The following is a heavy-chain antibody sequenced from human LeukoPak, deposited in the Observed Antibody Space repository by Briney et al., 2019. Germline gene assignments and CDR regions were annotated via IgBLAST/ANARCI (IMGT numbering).Heavy chain of an antibody. V-gene: IGHV1-69*05. Sequence: SVKVSCKASGGTFSSYAISWVRQAPGRGLEWMGGIIPIFGTANYAQKFQGRVTITTDESTSTAYMELSSLRSEDTAVYYCARDSFPVYSSSSRWFDPWGQGTLVTVSS. J-gene: IGHJ5*02. CDR2: IIPIFGTA. CDR3: ARDSFPVYSSSSRWFDP. D-gene: IGHD6-6*01. CDR1: GGTFSSYA.